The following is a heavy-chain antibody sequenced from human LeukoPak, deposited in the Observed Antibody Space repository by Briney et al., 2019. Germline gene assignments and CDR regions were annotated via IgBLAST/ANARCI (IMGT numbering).Heavy chain of an antibody. Sequence: SETLSLTCAVSGGSISSGGYSWSWIRQPPGKGLEWIGYIYHSGSTYYNPSLKSRVTISVDRSKNQFSLKLSSVTAADTAVYYCASFNYYGSGSYVDYWGQGTLVTVSS. D-gene: IGHD3-10*01. V-gene: IGHV4-30-2*01. CDR3: ASFNYYGSGSYVDY. CDR2: IYHSGST. CDR1: GGSISSGGYS. J-gene: IGHJ4*02.